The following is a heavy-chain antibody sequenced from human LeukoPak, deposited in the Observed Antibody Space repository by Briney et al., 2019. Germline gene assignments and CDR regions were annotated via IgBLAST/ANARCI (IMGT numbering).Heavy chain of an antibody. Sequence: GGSLRLSCAASGFTFSSYSMNWVRQAPGKGLEWVSSISSSSSYIYYADSVKGRFTISRDNAKNSLYLQMDSLRAEDTAVYYCARDRISYGDYPFDYWGQGTLVTVSS. CDR1: GFTFSSYS. D-gene: IGHD4-17*01. CDR3: ARDRISYGDYPFDY. V-gene: IGHV3-21*01. CDR2: ISSSSSYI. J-gene: IGHJ4*02.